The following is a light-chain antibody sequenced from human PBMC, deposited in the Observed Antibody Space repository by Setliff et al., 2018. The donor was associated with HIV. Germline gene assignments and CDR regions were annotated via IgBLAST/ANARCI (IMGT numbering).Light chain of an antibody. CDR1: SSDVGGYNY. CDR3: SSYTASSTLV. Sequence: QSALTQPASVSGSPGQSITISCTGSSSDVGGYNYVSWYQQHPGKAPKLMIYDVSQRPSGVSDRLSGSKSGTTASLTISGLQPEDESDYYCSSYTASSTLVFGGGTK. V-gene: IGLV2-14*03. J-gene: IGLJ3*02. CDR2: DVS.